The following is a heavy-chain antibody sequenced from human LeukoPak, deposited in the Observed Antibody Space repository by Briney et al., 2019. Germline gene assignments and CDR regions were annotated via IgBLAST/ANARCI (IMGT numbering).Heavy chain of an antibody. CDR2: IYTSGST. D-gene: IGHD6-19*01. CDR1: GGSISSGSYY. J-gene: IGHJ4*02. V-gene: IGHV4-61*02. Sequence: SQTLSLTCTVSGGSISSGSYYWSWIRQPAGKGLEWIGRIYTSGSTNYNPSLKSRVTILVDTSKNQFSLKLSSVTAADTAVYYCARRRRPAVAGTTFDYWGQGTLVTVSS. CDR3: ARRRRPAVAGTTFDY.